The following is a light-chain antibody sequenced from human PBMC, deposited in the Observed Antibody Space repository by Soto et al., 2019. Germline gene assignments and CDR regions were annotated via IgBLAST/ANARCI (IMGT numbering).Light chain of an antibody. CDR2: AAS. Sequence: IQMTQSPSSLSASVGDRVTITCRASQSISTYLHWYQQKPGKAPNLLIYAASTLQSGVPSRFRGSGSGTDFTLTISSLQPEDFATYFCQHGYSTPLTFGGGTKVDIK. V-gene: IGKV1-39*01. CDR1: QSISTY. J-gene: IGKJ4*01. CDR3: QHGYSTPLT.